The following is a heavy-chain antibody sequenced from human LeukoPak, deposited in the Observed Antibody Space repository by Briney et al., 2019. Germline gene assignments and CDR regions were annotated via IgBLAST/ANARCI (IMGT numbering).Heavy chain of an antibody. CDR1: GYPFTSYW. CDR2: IDPSDSYS. CDR3: ARLGLGSGWYSRDY. V-gene: IGHV5-10-1*01. D-gene: IGHD6-19*01. J-gene: IGHJ4*02. Sequence: GESLKISFKGSGYPFTSYWISWVRPMPGKGLEWMGRIDPSDSYSNYSPSFQGHVTISADKSISTAYLQWSSLKASDTAMYYCARLGLGSGWYSRDYWGQGTLVTVSS.